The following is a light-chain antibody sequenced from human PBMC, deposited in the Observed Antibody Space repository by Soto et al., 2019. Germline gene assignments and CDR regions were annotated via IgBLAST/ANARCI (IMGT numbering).Light chain of an antibody. Sequence: DIPMTQSPSTLSASVGDRVTISCRASQNIRTWLAWYQQRPGKAPKILIFDASTLESGVPSRFSGSESGLEFTLTISSLQPDDFATYYCQQYYTYPWTFGQGTKVEIK. CDR1: QNIRTW. CDR2: DAS. J-gene: IGKJ1*01. V-gene: IGKV1-5*01. CDR3: QQYYTYPWT.